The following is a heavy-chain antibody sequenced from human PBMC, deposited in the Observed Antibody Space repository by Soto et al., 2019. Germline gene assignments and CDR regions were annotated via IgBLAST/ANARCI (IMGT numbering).Heavy chain of an antibody. J-gene: IGHJ4*02. CDR3: ARDLESFLEWLTAPFDY. CDR2: ISAYNGST. Sequence: GASVKVSCKASGYTFTNYGISWVRQAPGQGLEWMGRISAYNGSTNYAQNLQGRVTMTTNTSTTTAYMELRSLRSDDTAVYYCARDLESFLEWLTAPFDYWGQGTLVTVSS. CDR1: GYTFTNYG. D-gene: IGHD3-3*01. V-gene: IGHV1-18*01.